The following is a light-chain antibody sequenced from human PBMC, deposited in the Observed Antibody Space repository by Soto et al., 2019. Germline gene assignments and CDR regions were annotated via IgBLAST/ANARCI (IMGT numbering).Light chain of an antibody. J-gene: IGLJ2*01. Sequence: QSALTQPRSVSGSPGQSVTISCTGTSSDVGIYKYVSWYQQHPGKAPKVIIYDVNKRPSGVPDRFSGSKSDNTASLTLSGLQAEDEAIYYCCSYAGSNTLVFGCGTKLTVL. CDR2: DVN. V-gene: IGLV2-11*01. CDR1: SSDVGIYKY. CDR3: CSYAGSNTLV.